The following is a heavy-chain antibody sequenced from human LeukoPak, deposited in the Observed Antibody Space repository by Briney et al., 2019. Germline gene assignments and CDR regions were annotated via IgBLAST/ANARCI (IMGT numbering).Heavy chain of an antibody. V-gene: IGHV3-7*03. J-gene: IGHJ4*02. D-gene: IGHD3-10*01. Sequence: GGSLRLSCVASGFTFSRFWMRWVRQAPGKGLEWVANIKQDGSEKYYVDSVKGRFTISRDNAKNSLYLQMNSLRAEDTAVYYCAREGRGHYCDSWGQGTLVTVSS. CDR1: GFTFSRFW. CDR2: IKQDGSEK. CDR3: AREGRGHYCDS.